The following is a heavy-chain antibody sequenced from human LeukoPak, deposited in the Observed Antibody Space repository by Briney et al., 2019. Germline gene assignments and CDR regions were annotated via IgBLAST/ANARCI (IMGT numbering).Heavy chain of an antibody. Sequence: GGSLRLSCAASGFTFSIYSMNWVRQAPGKGLEWVAFIRYDGSNKYYADSVKGRFTISRDNSKNTLYLQMNSLRAEDTAVYYCARDLSGSYSGDYWGQGTLVTVSS. J-gene: IGHJ4*02. CDR1: GFTFSIYS. CDR2: IRYDGSNK. CDR3: ARDLSGSYSGDY. V-gene: IGHV3-30*02. D-gene: IGHD1-26*01.